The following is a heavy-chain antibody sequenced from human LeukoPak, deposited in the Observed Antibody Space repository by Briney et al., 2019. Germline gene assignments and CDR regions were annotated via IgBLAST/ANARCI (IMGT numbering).Heavy chain of an antibody. Sequence: PGGSLRLSCAASGFTFSSYWMHWVRQVPGKGLEWVSGIDWNSKRVDYADAVKGRFTVSTDNAKNSLYLQMNSLRVEDTALYFCTKDILPGGADVWGQGTTVTVSS. D-gene: IGHD3-3*02. CDR1: GFTFSSYW. V-gene: IGHV3-9*01. J-gene: IGHJ6*02. CDR3: TKDILPGGADV. CDR2: IDWNSKRV.